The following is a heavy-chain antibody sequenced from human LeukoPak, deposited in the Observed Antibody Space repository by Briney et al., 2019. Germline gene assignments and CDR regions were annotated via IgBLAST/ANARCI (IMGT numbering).Heavy chain of an antibody. CDR2: IIPIFGTA. CDR1: GGTFSSYA. J-gene: IGHJ4*02. V-gene: IGHV1-69*13. D-gene: IGHD6-19*01. Sequence: GASVKVSCKASGGTFSSYAISWVRQAPGQGLEWMGGIIPIFGTANYAQKFQGRVTITADESTSTAYMELSSLRSEGTAVYYCAGPPPYSSGWYHPFDYWGQGTLVTVSS. CDR3: AGPPPYSSGWYHPFDY.